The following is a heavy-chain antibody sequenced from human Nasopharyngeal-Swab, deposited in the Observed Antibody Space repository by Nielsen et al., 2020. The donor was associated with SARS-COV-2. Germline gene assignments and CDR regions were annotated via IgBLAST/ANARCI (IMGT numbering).Heavy chain of an antibody. Sequence: SETLSLTCTVSGGSISSSSYYWGWIRQPLGKGLEWIGSIYYSGSTYYNPSLKSRVTISVDTSKNQFSLKLSSVTAADTAVYYCASQPSNWFDPWGQGTLVTVSS. V-gene: IGHV4-39*01. CDR3: ASQPSNWFDP. CDR1: GGSISSSSYY. J-gene: IGHJ5*02. CDR2: IYYSGST.